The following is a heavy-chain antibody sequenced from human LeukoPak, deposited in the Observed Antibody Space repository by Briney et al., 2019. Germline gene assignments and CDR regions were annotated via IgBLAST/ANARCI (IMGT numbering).Heavy chain of an antibody. CDR3: ARSAGEIYYYYGMDV. D-gene: IGHD3-16*01. J-gene: IGHJ6*02. CDR2: INQDGSEL. CDR1: GFTLSRYW. Sequence: GGSLRLSCAASGFTLSRYWMTWVRQAPGKGLQWVANINQDGSELYYVDSMKGRFTISRDNAKNSAYLQMNSLRAEDTAVYYCARSAGEIYYYYGMDVWGQGTTVTVSS. V-gene: IGHV3-7*04.